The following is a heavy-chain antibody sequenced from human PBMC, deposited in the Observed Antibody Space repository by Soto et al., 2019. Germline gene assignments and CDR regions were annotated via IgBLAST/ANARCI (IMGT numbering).Heavy chain of an antibody. Sequence: SVKVSCKASGGTFGSDAITWVRQAPGQGLEWVGRIIPIFGTTNYAQNLQGRVTISADKSTLTSYMELHSLTSDDTALYYCARDRTDSGYYTNWLDPWGLGTQVTVSS. CDR3: ARDRTDSGYYTNWLDP. D-gene: IGHD3-22*01. CDR1: GGTFGSDA. V-gene: IGHV1-69*06. CDR2: IIPIFGTT. J-gene: IGHJ5*02.